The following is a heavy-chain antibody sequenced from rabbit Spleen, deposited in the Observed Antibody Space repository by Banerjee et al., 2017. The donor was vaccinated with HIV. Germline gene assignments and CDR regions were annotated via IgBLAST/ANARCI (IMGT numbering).Heavy chain of an antibody. D-gene: IGHD6-1*01. Sequence: QEQLVESGGGLVQPEGSLTLTCKASGFSFSDRDVMCWVRQAPGKGLEWIACINAATGKPVYETWARGRFTNSKASSTMTLQMTSLTAADTSTYFCARDTYGGFVGYGYASWGYHGMDLWGQGTLVTVS. J-gene: IGHJ6*01. CDR3: ARDTYGGFVGYGYASWGYHGMDL. CDR2: INAATGKP. V-gene: IGHV1S45*01. CDR1: GFSFSDRDV.